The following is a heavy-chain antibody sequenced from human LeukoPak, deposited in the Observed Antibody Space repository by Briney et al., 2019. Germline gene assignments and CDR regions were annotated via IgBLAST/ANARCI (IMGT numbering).Heavy chain of an antibody. CDR3: ARAPYTSGGSTNYYYYYYMDV. CDR1: GGTYSSYA. CDR2: IIPIFGTA. Sequence: SVKVSCKASGGTYSSYAISWVRQAPGQGLEWMGGIIPIFGTANYAQKFQGRVTVTADESTSTAYMELSSLRSEDTAVYYCARAPYTSGGSTNYYYYYYMDVWGKGTTVTVSS. J-gene: IGHJ6*03. V-gene: IGHV1-69*01. D-gene: IGHD6-19*01.